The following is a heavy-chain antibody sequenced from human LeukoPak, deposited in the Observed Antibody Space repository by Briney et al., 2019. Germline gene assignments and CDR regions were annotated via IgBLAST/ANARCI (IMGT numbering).Heavy chain of an antibody. CDR1: GFIFSGYS. Sequence: GGSLRLSCAASGFIFSGYSMNWVRQAPGKGLEWVSSIRGSSCHIPYADSAQGRFTISRDNAKNSLYVQLNSLRGDDTAVYYCARGVVPAAFDYWGQGTLVTVSS. CDR2: IRGSSCHI. J-gene: IGHJ4*02. D-gene: IGHD2-2*01. V-gene: IGHV3-21*01. CDR3: ARGVVPAAFDY.